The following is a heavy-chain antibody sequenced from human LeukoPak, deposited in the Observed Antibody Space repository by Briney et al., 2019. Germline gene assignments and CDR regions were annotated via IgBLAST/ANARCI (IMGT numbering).Heavy chain of an antibody. CDR1: GDSVSSNSAA. CDR3: ARGSHGSYYDSSGYYDPHYGMDV. CDR2: TYYRSKWYN. Sequence: SQTLSLTCAISGDSVSSNSAAWNWIRQSPSRGLEWLGRTYYRSKWYNDYAVSVKSRITINPDTSKNQFSLQLNSVTPEDTAVYYRARGSHGSYYDSSGYYDPHYGMDVWGQGTTVTVSS. D-gene: IGHD3-22*01. J-gene: IGHJ6*02. V-gene: IGHV6-1*01.